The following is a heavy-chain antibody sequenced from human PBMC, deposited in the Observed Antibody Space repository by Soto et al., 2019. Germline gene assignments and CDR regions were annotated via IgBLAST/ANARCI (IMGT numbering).Heavy chain of an antibody. CDR3: ARAQNLEMATP. CDR1: GYTFTNYG. J-gene: IGHJ4*02. D-gene: IGHD5-12*01. CDR2: ISGYNGNT. Sequence: QVQVVQSGDEVKKPGASVKVSCKASGYTFTNYGFSWVRQAPGQGLEWMGWISGYNGNTKYAEKFQGRVTMTTDTSTSTAYMELSSLRSEDTAVYYCARAQNLEMATPWGQGTLVTVSS. V-gene: IGHV1-18*01.